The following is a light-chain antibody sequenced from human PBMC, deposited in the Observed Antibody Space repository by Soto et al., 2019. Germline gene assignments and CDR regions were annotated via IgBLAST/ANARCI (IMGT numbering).Light chain of an antibody. CDR3: QQGYSTPPYT. CDR2: AAS. V-gene: IGKV3-15*01. Sequence: EIVMTQSPATLSVSPGERATLSCRASQSVRSNLAWYQQKPGQAPRLVIYAASTRATGIPDRFSGSVSGAEFTLTITSLQPEDFATYYCQQGYSTPPYTFGQGTKLVIK. J-gene: IGKJ2*01. CDR1: QSVRSN.